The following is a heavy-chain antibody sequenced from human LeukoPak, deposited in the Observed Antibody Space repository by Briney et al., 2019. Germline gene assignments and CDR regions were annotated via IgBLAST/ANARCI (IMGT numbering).Heavy chain of an antibody. V-gene: IGHV4-34*01. CDR3: ARGKWIQLH. J-gene: IGHJ4*02. Sequence: PSETLSLTCAVYGGSFSGYYWSWIRQPPGKGLERIGEVNHSGSTNYNPSLKSRVTISVDTSKNQFSLKLSSVTAADTAVYYCARGKWIQLHWGQGTLVTVSS. CDR1: GGSFSGYY. CDR2: VNHSGST. D-gene: IGHD5-18*01.